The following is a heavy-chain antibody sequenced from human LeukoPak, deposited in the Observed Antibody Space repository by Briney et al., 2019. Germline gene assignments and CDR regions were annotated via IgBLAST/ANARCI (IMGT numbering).Heavy chain of an antibody. CDR3: AKLTLLWFGERGYYFDY. Sequence: GGSLRLSCAASGFTFSSYAMSWVRQAPGKGLEWVSAISGSGGSTYYADSVKGRFTISRDNSKNTPYLQMNSLRAEDTAVYYCAKLTLLWFGERGYYFDYWGQGTLVTVSS. D-gene: IGHD3-10*01. J-gene: IGHJ4*02. V-gene: IGHV3-23*01. CDR2: ISGSGGST. CDR1: GFTFSSYA.